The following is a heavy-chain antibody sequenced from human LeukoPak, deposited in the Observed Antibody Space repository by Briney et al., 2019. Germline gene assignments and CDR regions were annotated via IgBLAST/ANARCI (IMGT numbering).Heavy chain of an antibody. V-gene: IGHV3-7*01. CDR3: ARRGAVAGTVDY. CDR2: IKQDGSEK. Sequence: GGTLRLSCAASGFAFSSYGMSWVRQAPGKGLEWVANIKQDGSEKYYVDSVKGRFTISRDNAKNTLYLQMNSLRAEDTAVYYCARRGAVAGTVDYWGQGTLVTVSS. J-gene: IGHJ4*02. CDR1: GFAFSSYG. D-gene: IGHD6-19*01.